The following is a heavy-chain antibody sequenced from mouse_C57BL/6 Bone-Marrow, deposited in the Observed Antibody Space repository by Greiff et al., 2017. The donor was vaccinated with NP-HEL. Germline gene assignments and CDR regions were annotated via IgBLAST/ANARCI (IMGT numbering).Heavy chain of an antibody. Sequence: LVESGPELVKPGASVKISCKASGYSFTDYNMNWVKQSNGKSLEWIGVINPNYGTTSYNQKFKGKATLTVAQSSSTAYMQLNSLTSEDSAVYYCARNRDGYYFWYFDVWGTGTTVTVSA. D-gene: IGHD2-3*01. CDR1: GYSFTDYN. CDR3: ARNRDGYYFWYFDV. J-gene: IGHJ1*03. V-gene: IGHV1-39*01. CDR2: INPNYGTT.